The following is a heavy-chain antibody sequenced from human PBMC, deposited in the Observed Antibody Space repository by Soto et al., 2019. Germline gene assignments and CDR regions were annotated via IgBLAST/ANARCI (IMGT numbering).Heavy chain of an antibody. CDR3: ARDPSIVLVPAATYYYYYYGMDV. CDR1: GFTFSSYW. J-gene: IGHJ6*02. D-gene: IGHD2-2*01. CDR2: IKQDGREK. Sequence: GGSLRLSCAASGFTFSSYWMSWVRQAPGKGLEWVANIKQDGREKYYVDSVKGRFTISRDNAKNSLYLQMNSLRVEDTAVCYCARDPSIVLVPAATYYYYYYGMDVWGQGTTVTVSS. V-gene: IGHV3-7*01.